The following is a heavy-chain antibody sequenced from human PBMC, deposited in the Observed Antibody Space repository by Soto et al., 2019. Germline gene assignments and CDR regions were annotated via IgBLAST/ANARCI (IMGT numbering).Heavy chain of an antibody. J-gene: IGHJ6*02. Sequence: PGGSLRLSCAASGFTFSSYWMSWVRQAPGKGLEWVANIKQDGSEKYYVDSVKGRFTISRDNAKNSLYLQMNSLRAEDTAVYYCARDDHQYYYDSSGYYPHYYYYGMDVWGQGTTVTVS. CDR2: IKQDGSEK. V-gene: IGHV3-7*03. CDR1: GFTFSSYW. CDR3: ARDDHQYYYDSSGYYPHYYYYGMDV. D-gene: IGHD3-22*01.